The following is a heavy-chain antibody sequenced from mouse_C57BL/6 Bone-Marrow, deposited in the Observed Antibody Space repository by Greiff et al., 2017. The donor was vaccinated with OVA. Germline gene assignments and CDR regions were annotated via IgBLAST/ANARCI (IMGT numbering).Heavy chain of an antibody. Sequence: DVHLVESGGGLVKPGGSPKLSCAASGFTFSDYGMHWVRQAPEKGLEWVAYISSGSSTIYYADTVKGRFTISRDNAKNTLFLQMTSLRSEDTAMYYCARDTTVVAPGYFDYWGQGTTLTVSS. V-gene: IGHV5-17*01. D-gene: IGHD1-1*01. CDR2: ISSGSSTI. J-gene: IGHJ2*01. CDR3: ARDTTVVAPGYFDY. CDR1: GFTFSDYG.